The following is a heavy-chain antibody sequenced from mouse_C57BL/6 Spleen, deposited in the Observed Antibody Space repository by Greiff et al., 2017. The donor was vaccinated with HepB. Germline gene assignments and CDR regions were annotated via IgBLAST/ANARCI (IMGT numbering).Heavy chain of an antibody. D-gene: IGHD1-1*01. J-gene: IGHJ1*03. CDR1: GFSLTSYA. CDR2: IWTGGGT. V-gene: IGHV2-9-1*01. CDR3: ARTGGSSKGWYFDV. Sequence: VQVVESGPGLVAPSQSLSITCTVSGFSLTSYAISWVRQPPGKGLEWLGVIWTGGGTNYNSALKSRLSISKDNSKSQVFLKMNSLQTDDTARYYCARTGGSSKGWYFDVWGTGTTVTVSS.